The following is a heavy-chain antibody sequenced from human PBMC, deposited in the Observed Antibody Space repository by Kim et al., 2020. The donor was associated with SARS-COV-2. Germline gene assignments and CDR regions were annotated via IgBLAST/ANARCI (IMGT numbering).Heavy chain of an antibody. CDR1: GGSFSGYY. CDR2: INHSGST. D-gene: IGHD3-10*01. Sequence: SETLSLTCAVYGGSFSGYYWSWIRQPPGKGLEWIGEINHSGSTNYNPSLKSRVTISVDTSKNQFSLKLSSVTAADTAVYYCARAQRWFGELLYRGWFDPWGQGTLVTVSS. CDR3: ARAQRWFGELLYRGWFDP. V-gene: IGHV4-34*01. J-gene: IGHJ5*02.